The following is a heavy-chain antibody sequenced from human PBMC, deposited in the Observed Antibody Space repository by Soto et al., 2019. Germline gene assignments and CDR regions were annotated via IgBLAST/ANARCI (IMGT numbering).Heavy chain of an antibody. CDR1: GRSISSNTR. CDR2: IYHSGST. D-gene: IGHD3-22*01. Sequence: SETLTLTCAVSGRSISSNTRWGWVRPPPGKGLEWIGEIYHSGSTNYNPSLESRVTILVDKSKNKFSLNLSSVTAADTAVYYCARRTDYYASSGTFDYWGQGTLVTVS. CDR3: ARRTDYYASSGTFDY. V-gene: IGHV4-4*02. J-gene: IGHJ4*02.